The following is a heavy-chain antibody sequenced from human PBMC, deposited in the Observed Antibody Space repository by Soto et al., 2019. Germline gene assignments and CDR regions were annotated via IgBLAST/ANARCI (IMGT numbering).Heavy chain of an antibody. V-gene: IGHV3-30*19. J-gene: IGHJ4*02. CDR1: GFTFSDFG. D-gene: IGHD6-19*01. CDR2: ISKDGLDR. Sequence: LRLSCVVSGFTFSDFGMHWVRQSPGEGLAWVASISKDGLDRYYSESVKGRFTISRDDSKNTVFSQMNSLKVEDTAAYFCASPREGQWLVFDHWGQRTLVTVSS. CDR3: ASPREGQWLVFDH.